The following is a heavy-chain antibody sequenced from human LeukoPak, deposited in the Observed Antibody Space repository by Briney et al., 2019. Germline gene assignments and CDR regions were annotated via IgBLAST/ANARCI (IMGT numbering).Heavy chain of an antibody. CDR2: IYTRGST. V-gene: IGHV4-4*07. J-gene: IGHJ3*02. CDR3: ASIAGANLHAFDM. D-gene: IGHD1-26*01. CDR1: GGSIGSYY. Sequence: SETLSLTCTVSGGSIGSYYWSWIRQPAGKGLEWIGRIYTRGSTNYNPSLKSRVTISVDTSKKQLSLKLSSVTAADTAVYYCASIAGANLHAFDMWGQGTMVTVSS.